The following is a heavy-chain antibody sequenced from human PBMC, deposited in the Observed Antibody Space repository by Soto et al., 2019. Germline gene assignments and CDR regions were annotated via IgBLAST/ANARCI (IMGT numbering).Heavy chain of an antibody. CDR1: GYTFTSYY. CDR2: INPSGGST. CDR3: ARGSRVAAAGTDPRYY. V-gene: IGHV1-46*01. D-gene: IGHD6-13*01. J-gene: IGHJ4*02. Sequence: ASVKVSCKASGYTFTSYYMHWVRQAPGQGLEWMGIINPSGGSTSYAQKFQGRVTMTRDTSTSTVYMELSSLRSEDTAVYYCARGSRVAAAGTDPRYYWGQGTLVTVSS.